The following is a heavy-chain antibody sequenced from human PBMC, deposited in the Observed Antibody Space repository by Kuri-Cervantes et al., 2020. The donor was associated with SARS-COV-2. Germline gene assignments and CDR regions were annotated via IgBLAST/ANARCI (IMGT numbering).Heavy chain of an antibody. CDR3: ARFPTHLTMIVFGAFDI. V-gene: IGHV4-59*11. CDR2: IYYSGST. J-gene: IGHJ3*02. Sequence: SETLSLTCAVSGGSISSHYWSWIRQPPGKGLERIGYIYYSGSTNYNPSLKSRVTISVDTSKNQFSLKLSSVTAADTAVYYCARFPTHLTMIVFGAFDIWGQGTMVTVSS. CDR1: GGSISSHY. D-gene: IGHD3-22*01.